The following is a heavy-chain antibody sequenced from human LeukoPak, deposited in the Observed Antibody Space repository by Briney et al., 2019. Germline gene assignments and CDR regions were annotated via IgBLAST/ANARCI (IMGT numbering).Heavy chain of an antibody. D-gene: IGHD1-26*01. Sequence: SETLSLTCTVSGGSISTSSYYWGWVRQPPGKGLEWIGYIYYSGSTNYNPSLKSRVTISVDTSKNQFSLKLSSVTAADTAVYYCARDGGRGALDYWGQGTLVTVSS. V-gene: IGHV4-61*01. J-gene: IGHJ4*02. CDR2: IYYSGST. CDR3: ARDGGRGALDY. CDR1: GGSISTSSYY.